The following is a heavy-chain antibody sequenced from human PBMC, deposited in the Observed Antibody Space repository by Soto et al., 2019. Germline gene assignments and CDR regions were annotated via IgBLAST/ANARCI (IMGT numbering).Heavy chain of an antibody. D-gene: IGHD7-27*01. Sequence: LSLTCTVSGGSISSGGYYWSWIRQHPGKGLEWIGYIYYSGSTYYNPSRKSRVTISVDTSKNQFSLKLSSVTAADTAVYYCAREIKYWGWFDPWGQGTLVTVSS. CDR2: IYYSGST. V-gene: IGHV4-31*03. J-gene: IGHJ5*02. CDR1: GGSISSGGYY. CDR3: AREIKYWGWFDP.